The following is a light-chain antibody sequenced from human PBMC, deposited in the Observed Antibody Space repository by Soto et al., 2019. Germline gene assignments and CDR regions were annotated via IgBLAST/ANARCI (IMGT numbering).Light chain of an antibody. J-gene: IGLJ1*01. CDR3: QSYDSSLSGSNV. CDR2: GNS. V-gene: IGLV1-40*01. Sequence: QSVLTQPPSVSGAPGQRVTISCTGSSSNIGAGYDVHWYQQLPGTAPKLLIYGNSNRPSGVPDRFSGSKSGTSASLAITGLQADDEAYDYCQSYDSSLSGSNVFGTGTKLTVL. CDR1: SSNIGAGYD.